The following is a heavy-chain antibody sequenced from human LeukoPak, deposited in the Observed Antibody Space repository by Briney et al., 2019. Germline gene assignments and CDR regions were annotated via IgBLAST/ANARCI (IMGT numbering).Heavy chain of an antibody. CDR2: IWYDGSNK. D-gene: IGHD3-22*01. V-gene: IGHV3-33*01. Sequence: PGGSLRLSCAASGFTFSNYGMHWVRLAPGKGLEWVAVIWYDGSNKYYADSVKGRFTISRDNSKNTLYLQMNSLRAEDTAVYYCARDYDSRGYSPAARGQGTLVTVSS. J-gene: IGHJ4*02. CDR1: GFTFSNYG. CDR3: ARDYDSRGYSPAA.